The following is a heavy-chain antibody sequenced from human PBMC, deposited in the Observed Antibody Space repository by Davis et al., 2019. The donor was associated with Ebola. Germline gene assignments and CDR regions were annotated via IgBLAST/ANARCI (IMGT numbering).Heavy chain of an antibody. J-gene: IGHJ3*02. CDR3: ARDPHALDM. CDR1: GFSLSSYS. Sequence: LKISCGISGFSLSSYSMNWVRQAPGKGLEWVAYIRSYGDTIHYADSVKGRFTISRDTAKNSLYLQMNSLRDEDTAMYYCARDPHALDMWGQGTMVTVSS. V-gene: IGHV3-48*02. CDR2: IRSYGDTI.